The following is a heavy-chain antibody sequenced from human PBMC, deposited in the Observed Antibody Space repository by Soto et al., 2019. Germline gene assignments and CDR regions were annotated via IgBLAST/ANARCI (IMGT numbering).Heavy chain of an antibody. CDR2: INPSGGST. D-gene: IGHD3-16*01. CDR1: GYTFTNYY. Sequence: ASVKLSCKASGYTFTNYYMHWVRQAPGQGLEWMGMINPSGGSTSYAQKFQGRVTMTRDTSTSTVYMELSSLRSEDTAVYYCAGDGIRVWGVGGWFYPWGQGALVTVYS. CDR3: AGDGIRVWGVGGWFYP. V-gene: IGHV1-46*01. J-gene: IGHJ5*02.